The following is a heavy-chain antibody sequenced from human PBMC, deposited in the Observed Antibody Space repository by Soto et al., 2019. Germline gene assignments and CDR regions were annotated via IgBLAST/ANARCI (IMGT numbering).Heavy chain of an antibody. J-gene: IGHJ4*02. D-gene: IGHD3-10*01. CDR2: INVGGTT. V-gene: IGHV3-23*01. Sequence: QTGGSLRLSCAASGFTFSNFAMSWVRQAPGKGLEWVSTINVGGTTFYPDSVKGRFTISRDNSKNTLYLQMNGLRAEDTAVYYCAKRGVYYFDYCGQGTLVTVSS. CDR3: AKRGVYYFDY. CDR1: GFTFSNFA.